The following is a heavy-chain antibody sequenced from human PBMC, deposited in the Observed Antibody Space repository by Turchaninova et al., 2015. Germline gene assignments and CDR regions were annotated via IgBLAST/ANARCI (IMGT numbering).Heavy chain of an antibody. V-gene: IGHV4-34*01. CDR2: SNHSGST. D-gene: IGHD3-10*01. J-gene: IGHJ4*02. CDR1: GGSFSGYY. CDR3: ARLSFREGDY. Sequence: QVQLQQWGAGLLKPSETLSLTCAVYGGSFSGYYWSWIRQPPGKGLEWIGESNHSGSTNYNPSLKSRVTISVDTSKNQFSLKLSSVTAADTAVYYCARLSFREGDYWGQGTLVTVSS.